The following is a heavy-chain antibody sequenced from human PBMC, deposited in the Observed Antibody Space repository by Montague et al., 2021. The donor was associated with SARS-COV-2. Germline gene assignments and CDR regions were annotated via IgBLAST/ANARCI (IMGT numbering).Heavy chain of an antibody. J-gene: IGHJ6*02. CDR1: GGPISSNY. V-gene: IGHV4-59*01. Sequence: SETLSLTCTVSGGPISSNYWNWIRQPPRKGLEWVGYIYYSCTTNCNPSLTSRVTMSVDTSTNQFSLTLDSVTAADTAVYYCARGGGNSADHCYDGMDVWGLGTTVTVSS. CDR3: ARGGGNSADHCYDGMDV. D-gene: IGHD4-23*01. CDR2: IYYSCTT.